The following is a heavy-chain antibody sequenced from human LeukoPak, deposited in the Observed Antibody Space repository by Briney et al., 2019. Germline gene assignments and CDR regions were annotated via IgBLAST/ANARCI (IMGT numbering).Heavy chain of an antibody. J-gene: IGHJ3*02. D-gene: IGHD4-17*01. CDR3: ASRRTVTSTDPHTFDI. CDR1: GFIFSSYS. Sequence: GGSLRLSCAASGFIFSSYSMNWVRQAPGKGLEWVSSITSSSSYIYYADSVKGRFTISRDNAKNSLYLQMNSLRAEDTAVYYCASRRTVTSTDPHTFDIWGQGTMVTVSS. V-gene: IGHV3-21*01. CDR2: ITSSSSYI.